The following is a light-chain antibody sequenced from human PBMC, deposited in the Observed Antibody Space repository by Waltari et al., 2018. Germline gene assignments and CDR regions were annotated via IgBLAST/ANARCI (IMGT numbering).Light chain of an antibody. CDR3: ASWDDSLNGFYV. J-gene: IGLJ1*01. CDR1: SSNIGSNS. V-gene: IGLV1-44*01. Sequence: QSVLTQPPSASGTPGQRVTISCSGSSSNIGSNSVTWYQQLPGTAPKILIYRNNERPSGVPDRFSDSKSGTSASLAISGLQSEDEADYYCASWDDSLNGFYVFGTGTNVAVL. CDR2: RNN.